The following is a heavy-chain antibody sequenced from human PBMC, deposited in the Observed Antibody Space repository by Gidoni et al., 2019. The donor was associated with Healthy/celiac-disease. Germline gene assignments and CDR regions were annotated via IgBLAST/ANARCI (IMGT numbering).Heavy chain of an antibody. V-gene: IGHV3-23*01. D-gene: IGHD6-6*01. Sequence: EVQLLESGGGLVQPGGSLRLSCAASGFTFSSYAMSWVRQAPGKGLEWVSAISGSGGSTYYADSVKGRFTISRDNSKNTLYLQMNSLRAEDTAVYYCAKDRSSSSYSTKYYYYYGMDVWGQGTTVTVSS. CDR1: GFTFSSYA. CDR2: ISGSGGST. J-gene: IGHJ6*02. CDR3: AKDRSSSSYSTKYYYYYGMDV.